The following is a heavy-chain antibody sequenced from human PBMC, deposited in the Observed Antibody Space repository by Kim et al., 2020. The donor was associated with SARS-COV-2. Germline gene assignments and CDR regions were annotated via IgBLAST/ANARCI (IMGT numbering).Heavy chain of an antibody. V-gene: IGHV3-53*01. CDR2: IYSGCST. D-gene: IGHD3-10*01. CDR1: GFTVSSNY. J-gene: IGHJ6*02. CDR3: ARGSGSYYANYYGMDV. Sequence: GGSLRLSCAASGFTVSSNYMSWVRQAPGKGLEWVSVIYSGCSTYYADSVKGRFTISRDNSKNTLYLQMNSLRAEDTAVYYCARGSGSYYANYYGMDVWGQGTTVPVSS.